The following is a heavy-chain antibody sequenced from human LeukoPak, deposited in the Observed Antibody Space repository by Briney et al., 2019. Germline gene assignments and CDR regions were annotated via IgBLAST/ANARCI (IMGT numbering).Heavy chain of an antibody. CDR1: GFTFSSYG. J-gene: IGHJ4*02. D-gene: IGHD3-10*01. V-gene: IGHV3-23*01. CDR3: ARDRYYYGSGSYFFDY. Sequence: GGSLRLSCAASGFTFSSYGMSWVRQAPGKGLEWVSAISGSGGSTYYADSVKGRFTISRDNSKNTLYLQMNSLRAEDTAVYYCARDRYYYGSGSYFFDYWGQGTLVTVSS. CDR2: ISGSGGST.